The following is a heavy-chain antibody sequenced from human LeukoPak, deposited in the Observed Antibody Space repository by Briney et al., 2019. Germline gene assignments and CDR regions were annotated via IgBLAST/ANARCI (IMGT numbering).Heavy chain of an antibody. J-gene: IGHJ3*02. CDR1: GGSISSYY. CDR3: ARGLNSGALGAFDI. D-gene: IGHD7-27*01. Sequence: SETLSLTCTVSGGSISSYYWSWIRQPPGKGLEWIGYIYYSGSTNYKPSLNSRVTISVDTSKSQFSLKLSSVTAADTAVYYCARGLNSGALGAFDIWGQGTMVNVCS. V-gene: IGHV4-59*01. CDR2: IYYSGST.